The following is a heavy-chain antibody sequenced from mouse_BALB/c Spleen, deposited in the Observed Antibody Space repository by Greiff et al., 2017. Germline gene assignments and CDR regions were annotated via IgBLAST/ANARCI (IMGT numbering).Heavy chain of an antibody. J-gene: IGHJ4*01. CDR3: AKNYESLFYAMDY. CDR2: IDPANGNT. V-gene: IGHV14-3*02. Sequence: DVQLVESGAELVKPGASVKLSCTASGFNIKDTYMHWVKQRPEQGLEWIGRIDPANGNTKYDPKFQGKATITADTSSNTAYLQLSSLTSEDTAVYYCAKNYESLFYAMDYWGQGTSVTVSS. D-gene: IGHD2-4*01. CDR1: GFNIKDTY.